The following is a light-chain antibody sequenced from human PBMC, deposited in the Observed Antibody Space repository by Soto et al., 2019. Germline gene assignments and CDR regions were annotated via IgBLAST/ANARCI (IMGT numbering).Light chain of an antibody. CDR2: GAS. CDR1: QTVGGRY. J-gene: IGKJ1*01. V-gene: IGKV3-20*01. Sequence: EIVLTQSAATLSLSLGERATLSCRASQTVGGRYLAWFQQKPGQTPRLLIYGASTRAAGVPERFSGSGSGTDFSLTINRLEPEDFAVYYCLQYVSSPWTFGQGTKVEV. CDR3: LQYVSSPWT.